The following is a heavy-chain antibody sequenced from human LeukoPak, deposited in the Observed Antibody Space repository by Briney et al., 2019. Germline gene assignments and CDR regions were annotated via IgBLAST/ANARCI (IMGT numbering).Heavy chain of an antibody. CDR3: ARALQDHYDILAGPDY. CDR2: IYYSGST. V-gene: IGHV4-39*01. Sequence: PSETLSLTCTVSGGSISSSSYYWGWIRQPPGKGLGWIGSIYYSGSTYYNPSLKSRVTISVDTSKNQFSLKLSSVTAADTAVYYCARALQDHYDILAGPDYWGQGTLVTVSS. CDR1: GGSISSSSYY. D-gene: IGHD3-9*01. J-gene: IGHJ4*02.